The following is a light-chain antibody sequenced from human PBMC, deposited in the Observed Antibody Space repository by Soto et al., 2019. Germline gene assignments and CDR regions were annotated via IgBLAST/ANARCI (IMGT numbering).Light chain of an antibody. J-gene: IGKJ4*01. CDR1: QSLLHSNGYNY. Sequence: DIVMTQSPLSLPVTPGEPASISCRSSQSLLHSNGYNYLDWYRQKPGQAPQLLIYLGSNRASGVPDRFSGSGSGTDFTLKISRVEAEDVGVYYCMQALHTPLTFGGGTKVEIK. CDR3: MQALHTPLT. V-gene: IGKV2-28*01. CDR2: LGS.